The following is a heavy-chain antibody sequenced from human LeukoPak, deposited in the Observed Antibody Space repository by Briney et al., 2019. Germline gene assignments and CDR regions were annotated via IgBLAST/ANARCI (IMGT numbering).Heavy chain of an antibody. Sequence: GGSLRLSCAASGFTFSSYTMNWVRQAPGKGLEWVSSISNSSSYIYYADSVKGRFTISRHNAKNSLYLQMNSLRAEDTAVYYCARAHKIRAWEVYMDVWGKGTTVTVS. CDR1: GFTFSSYT. CDR2: ISNSSSYI. V-gene: IGHV3-21*01. CDR3: ARAHKIRAWEVYMDV. D-gene: IGHD1-26*01. J-gene: IGHJ6*03.